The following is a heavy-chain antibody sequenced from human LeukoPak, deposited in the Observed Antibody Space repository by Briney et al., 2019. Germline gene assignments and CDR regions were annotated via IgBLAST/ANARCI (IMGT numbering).Heavy chain of an antibody. CDR1: GFTFDDYT. D-gene: IGHD1-26*01. CDR2: ISWDGGST. V-gene: IGHV3-43*01. Sequence: GGSLRLSCAASGFTFDDYTMHWVRQAPGKGLEWVSLISWDGGSTYYADSVKGRFTISRDNSKNTLYLQMNSLRAEDTAVYYCAKDPSGSSPWAFDIWGQGTMVTVSS. J-gene: IGHJ3*02. CDR3: AKDPSGSSPWAFDI.